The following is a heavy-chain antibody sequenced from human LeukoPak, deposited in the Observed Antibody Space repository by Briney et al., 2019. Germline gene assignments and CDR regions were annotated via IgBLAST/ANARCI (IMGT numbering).Heavy chain of an antibody. V-gene: IGHV3-21*06. Sequence: KAGGSLRLSCVASGFTFRTYNMNWVRQAPGKGLEWVSFISKTAANIYYGNAVRGRFTISRDNAKNSIHLRMSSLRVEDSAVYYCVRGDGDLFDFWGQGTLVSVSA. D-gene: IGHD4-17*01. CDR3: VRGDGDLFDF. J-gene: IGHJ4*02. CDR1: GFTFRTYN. CDR2: ISKTAANI.